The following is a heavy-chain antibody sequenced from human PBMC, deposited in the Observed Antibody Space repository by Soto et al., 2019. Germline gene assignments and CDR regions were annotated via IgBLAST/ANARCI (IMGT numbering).Heavy chain of an antibody. D-gene: IGHD2-8*01. CDR2: ISGDGADT. V-gene: IGHV3-23*01. Sequence: PWGSLLVSCVASVFTFMINAMCWVRQAPGKGLEWVSAISGDGADTYYADSVRGRFTISRDNSKNTLSLQMNSLRDEDTALYYCVKDFRCADWGQGTRVTVSS. CDR3: VKDFRCAD. CDR1: VFTFMINA. J-gene: IGHJ4*02.